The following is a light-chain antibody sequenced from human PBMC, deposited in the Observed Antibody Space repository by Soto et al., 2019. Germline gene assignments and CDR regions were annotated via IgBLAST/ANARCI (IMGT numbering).Light chain of an antibody. Sequence: QPVLTQPPSVSGAPGQRVTISCTGGNSNIGASNDVHWYQQIPGTAPKLLIYGDNNRPSGVPDRFSGSKSGTSASLAITGLQAEDEADYYCSSYTSSSTQVFGGGTKLTVL. CDR1: NSNIGASND. V-gene: IGLV1-40*01. CDR2: GDN. J-gene: IGLJ2*01. CDR3: SSYTSSSTQV.